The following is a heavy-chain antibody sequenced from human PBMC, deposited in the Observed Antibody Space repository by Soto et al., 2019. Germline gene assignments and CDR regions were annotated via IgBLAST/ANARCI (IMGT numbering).Heavy chain of an antibody. CDR2: MYYSGSA. Sequence: SETLSLTCTVSGGSISSSNYHWGWIRQPPGKGLEWIGSMYYSGSAYYNPSLKSRVTISVDTSKNQFSLKLTSVTAADTAVYYCARAGDSSGPVALGYWGQGTLVTVS. V-gene: IGHV4-39*07. CDR1: GGSISSSNYH. D-gene: IGHD6-19*01. CDR3: ARAGDSSGPVALGY. J-gene: IGHJ4*02.